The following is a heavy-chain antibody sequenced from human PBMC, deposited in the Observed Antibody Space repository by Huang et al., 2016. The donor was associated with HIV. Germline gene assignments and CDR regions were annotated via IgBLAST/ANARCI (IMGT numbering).Heavy chain of an antibody. Sequence: QVQLLQSGAEVKKPGASVKISCKTSGYNFKTHAVSWVRQTPGQGPEWMGWVSGYNSYTTYSQRLQGRVTMTTDTSTNTVYMELRSLRSDDTAVYYCARRVGSGWYGEIDYWGQGTLVTVSS. D-gene: IGHD6-19*01. V-gene: IGHV1-18*04. CDR1: GYNFKTHA. J-gene: IGHJ4*02. CDR2: VSGYNSYT. CDR3: ARRVGSGWYGEIDY.